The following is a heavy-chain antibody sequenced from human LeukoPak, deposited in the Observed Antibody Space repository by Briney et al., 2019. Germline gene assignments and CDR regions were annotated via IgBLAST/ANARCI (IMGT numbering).Heavy chain of an antibody. CDR2: IYSGGST. CDR3: AAPKYYDSSGYYDDAFDI. J-gene: IGHJ3*02. D-gene: IGHD3-22*01. CDR1: GFTVSSNY. V-gene: IGHV3-53*01. Sequence: GGSLRLSCAASGFTVSSNYMSWVRQAPGKGLEWLSVIYSGGSTYYADSVKGRFTISRDNAKNTLYLQMNSLRAEDTAVYYCAAPKYYDSSGYYDDAFDIWGQGTMVTVSS.